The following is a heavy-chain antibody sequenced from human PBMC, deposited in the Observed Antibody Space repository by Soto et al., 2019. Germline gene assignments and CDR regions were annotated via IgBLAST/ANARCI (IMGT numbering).Heavy chain of an antibody. D-gene: IGHD3-9*01. Sequence: GESLTISCKGSGYSFTSYWIGWVRQMPGKGLEWMGIIYPGDSDTRYSPSFQGQVTISADKSISTAYLQWSSLKASDTAMYYCATSQYYDILTGYYRLNYYYYGMDVWGQGTTVTVSS. CDR3: ATSQYYDILTGYYRLNYYYYGMDV. CDR1: GYSFTSYW. V-gene: IGHV5-51*01. CDR2: IYPGDSDT. J-gene: IGHJ6*02.